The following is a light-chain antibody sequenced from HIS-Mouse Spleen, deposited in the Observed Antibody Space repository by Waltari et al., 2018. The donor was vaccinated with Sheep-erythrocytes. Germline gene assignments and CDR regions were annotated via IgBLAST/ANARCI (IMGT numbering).Light chain of an antibody. Sequence: QSALTQPASVSGSPGQSITIPCTGTSSDVGSYNLPSWYQQHPGKAPKLMIYEGSKRPSGVSNRFSGSKSGNTASLTISGLQAEDEADYYCCSYAGSFWVFGGGTKLTVL. J-gene: IGLJ3*02. CDR1: SSDVGSYNL. CDR3: CSYAGSFWV. V-gene: IGLV2-23*01. CDR2: EGS.